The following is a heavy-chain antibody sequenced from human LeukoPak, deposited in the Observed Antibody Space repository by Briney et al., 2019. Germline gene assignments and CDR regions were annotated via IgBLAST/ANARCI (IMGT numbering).Heavy chain of an antibody. V-gene: IGHV4-31*03. J-gene: IGHJ5*02. Sequence: SETLSLTCTVSGGSISSGGYYWSWIRQHPGKGLEWLGYIYYSGSTYYNPSLKSRVTISVDTSKNQFSLKLSSVAAADTAVYYCARDGPCSSSWYWFDPWGQGTLVSVSS. CDR2: IYYSGST. CDR1: GGSISSGGYY. D-gene: IGHD6-13*01. CDR3: ARDGPCSSSWYWFDP.